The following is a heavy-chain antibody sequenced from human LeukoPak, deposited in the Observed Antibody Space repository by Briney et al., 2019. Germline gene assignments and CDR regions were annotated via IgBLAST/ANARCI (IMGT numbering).Heavy chain of an antibody. CDR1: GFTFSNAW. Sequence: GGSLRLSCAASGFTFSNAWMSWVRQAPGKGLEWVGRIKSKTDGGTTDYAAPVKGRFTISRDDSKNTLYLQMNSLKTEDTAVYYCTTVSPDSSGYYRRYYYDGMDVWGQGTTVTVSS. J-gene: IGHJ6*02. CDR3: TTVSPDSSGYYRRYYYDGMDV. CDR2: IKSKTDGGTT. V-gene: IGHV3-15*01. D-gene: IGHD3-22*01.